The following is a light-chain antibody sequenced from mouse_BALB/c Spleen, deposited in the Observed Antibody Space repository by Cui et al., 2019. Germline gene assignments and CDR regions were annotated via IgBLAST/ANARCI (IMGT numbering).Light chain of an antibody. V-gene: IGKV4-58*01. CDR2: RTS. J-gene: IGKJ5*01. Sequence: ENVLTQSPAIMAASLGQKVTMTCSASSSVSSSYLHWYQQKSGASPKPLIHRTSNLAPGVPARFSGSGSGTSYSLTISSVEAEDDATYYCQQWSGYPFTFGAGTKLELK. CDR1: SSVSSSY. CDR3: QQWSGYPFT.